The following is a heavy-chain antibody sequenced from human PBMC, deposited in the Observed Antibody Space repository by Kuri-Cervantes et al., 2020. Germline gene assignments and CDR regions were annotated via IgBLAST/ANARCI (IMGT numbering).Heavy chain of an antibody. CDR3: AREDYAGITIFGVVIHMDV. J-gene: IGHJ6*03. V-gene: IGHV3-49*04. CDR1: GFTFGDYA. CDR2: IRSKAYGGTT. Sequence: GGSLRLSCTASGFTFGDYAMSWVRQAPGKGLEWVGFIRSKAYGGTTEYAASVKGRFTISRDNAKNSLYLQMNSLRAEDTAVYYCAREDYAGITIFGVVIHMDVWGKGTTVTVSS. D-gene: IGHD3-3*01.